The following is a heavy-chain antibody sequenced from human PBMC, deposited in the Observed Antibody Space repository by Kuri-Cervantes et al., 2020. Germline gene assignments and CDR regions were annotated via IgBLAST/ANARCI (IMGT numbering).Heavy chain of an antibody. CDR1: GGSLSGYY. Sequence: SETLSLTCAVYGGSLSGYYWSWIRQPPGKGLEWIGEINHSGSTNYNPSLKSRVTISVDTSKNQFSLKLSSVTAADTAVYYCAKMIRGYYYSYYYMDVWGKGTTVTVSS. J-gene: IGHJ6*03. CDR2: INHSGST. D-gene: IGHD3-16*01. CDR3: AKMIRGYYYSYYYMDV. V-gene: IGHV4-34*01.